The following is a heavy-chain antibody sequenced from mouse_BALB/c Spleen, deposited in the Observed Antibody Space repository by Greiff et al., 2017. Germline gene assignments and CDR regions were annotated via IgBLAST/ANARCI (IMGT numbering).Heavy chain of an antibody. CDR2: INPGSGGT. CDR1: GYAFTNYL. D-gene: IGHD1-1*01. CDR3: AATVVATDYAMDY. J-gene: IGHJ4*01. V-gene: IGHV1-54*01. Sequence: VQLQQSGAELVRPGTSVKVSCKASGYAFTNYLIEWVKQRPGQGLEWIGVINPGSGGTNYNEKFKGKATLTADKSSSTAYMQLSSLTSDDSAVYFCAATVVATDYAMDYWGQGTSVTVSS.